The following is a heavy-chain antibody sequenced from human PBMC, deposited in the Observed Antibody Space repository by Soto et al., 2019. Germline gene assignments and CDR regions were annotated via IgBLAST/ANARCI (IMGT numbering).Heavy chain of an antibody. CDR3: AKAPSQWDDYYFDY. D-gene: IGHD1-26*01. Sequence: GESLKISCTGFGYTFTTFWIGWVRQMPGEGLEWIGIIYPGDSDARYSPSFQGQVTMSVDKSITTAYLQWSSLRAEDTAVYYCAKAPSQWDDYYFDYWGQGTRVTVSS. CDR2: IYPGDSDA. V-gene: IGHV5-51*01. J-gene: IGHJ4*02. CDR1: GYTFTTFW.